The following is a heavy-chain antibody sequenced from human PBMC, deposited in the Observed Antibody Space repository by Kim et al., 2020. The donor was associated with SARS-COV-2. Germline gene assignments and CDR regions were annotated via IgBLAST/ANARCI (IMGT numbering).Heavy chain of an antibody. CDR3: AKGKVVVITAGTFDL. J-gene: IGHJ2*01. D-gene: IGHD3-22*01. Sequence: DSVKGRFTISRDNSKNTLYLQMNSLRAEDTAVYYCAKGKVVVITAGTFDLWGRGTLVTVSS. V-gene: IGHV3-23*01.